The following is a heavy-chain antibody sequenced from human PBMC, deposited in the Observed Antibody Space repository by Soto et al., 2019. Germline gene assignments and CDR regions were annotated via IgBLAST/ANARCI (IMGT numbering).Heavy chain of an antibody. J-gene: IGHJ4*02. D-gene: IGHD3-16*01. V-gene: IGHV1-46*01. Sequence: GASVEVSCRASGYTFTSYDINWVRQAPGQGLEWMGIINPSGGATSYAQKFQGRVTMTRDTSTSTVYMELSSLRSEDTAMYYCARGIMTLDYWGQGTLVTVSS. CDR1: GYTFTSYD. CDR2: INPSGGAT. CDR3: ARGIMTLDY.